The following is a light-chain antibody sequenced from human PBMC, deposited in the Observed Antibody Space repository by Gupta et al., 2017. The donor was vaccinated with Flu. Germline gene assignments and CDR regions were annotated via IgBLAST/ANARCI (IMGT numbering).Light chain of an antibody. Sequence: ETELTQSPATLSLSPGERATLSCRASQSVGTYLAWYQKKPGQAPRLLIYDASNRATGIPARFSGSGYGTELTLTIISWEPEDFAVYYCQKLSNWPPYTFGQGTTLEIK. CDR3: QKLSNWPPYT. J-gene: IGKJ2*01. CDR2: DAS. CDR1: QSVGTY. V-gene: IGKV3-11*01.